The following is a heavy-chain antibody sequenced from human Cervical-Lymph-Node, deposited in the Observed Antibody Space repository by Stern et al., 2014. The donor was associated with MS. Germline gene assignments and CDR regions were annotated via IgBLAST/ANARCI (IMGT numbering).Heavy chain of an antibody. D-gene: IGHD2-21*01. CDR1: GFTFRHFA. J-gene: IGHJ5*01. Sequence: EVQLLESGGGLVRPGGSLRLSCAASGFTFRHFAMNWVRQAPGKGLEWVSGISGSGNKTYYTDSTMGRFTISRDNSNNTLFLQMNSLGAEDTAIYYCAKGRRVQLWSPLDSWGQGNLVTVSS. V-gene: IGHV3-23*01. CDR2: ISGSGNKT. CDR3: AKGRRVQLWSPLDS.